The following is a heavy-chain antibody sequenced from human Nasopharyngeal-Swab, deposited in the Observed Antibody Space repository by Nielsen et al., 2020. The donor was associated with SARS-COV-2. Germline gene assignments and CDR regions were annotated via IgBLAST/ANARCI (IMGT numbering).Heavy chain of an antibody. CDR3: AREGRYCSGGSYKDYYYYYMDV. CDR2: TYYRSKWYN. CDR1: GDSVSSNSAA. V-gene: IGHV6-1*01. J-gene: IGHJ6*03. D-gene: IGHD2-15*01. Sequence: SQTLSLTCAISGDSVSSNSAAWNWIRQSPSRGLEWLGRTYYRSKWYNDYAVSVKSRITINPDTSKNQFSLQLNSVTPEDTAVYYCAREGRYCSGGSYKDYYYYYMDVWGKGTTVTVSS.